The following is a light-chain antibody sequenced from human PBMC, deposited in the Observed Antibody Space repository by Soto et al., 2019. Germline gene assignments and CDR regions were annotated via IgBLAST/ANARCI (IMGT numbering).Light chain of an antibody. J-gene: IGKJ1*01. CDR2: EAS. V-gene: IGKV3D-15*01. CDR1: QSASSN. Sequence: EIVMTQSPATLSVSPGERATLSCRASQSASSNLAWYQQKPGQAPWLLIYEASTRAIGIPDRFSGSGSGTEFTLTISRLEPEDFAVYFGQHFGNSPLWTFGQGTKVDIK. CDR3: QHFGNSPLWT.